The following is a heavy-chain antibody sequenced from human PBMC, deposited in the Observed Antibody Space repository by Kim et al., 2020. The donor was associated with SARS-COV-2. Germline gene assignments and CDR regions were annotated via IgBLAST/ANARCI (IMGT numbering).Heavy chain of an antibody. J-gene: IGHJ5*02. Sequence: YAQGFTGRFVLSLDTSVSTAYLQISSLKAEDTAVYYCARDDYGDLDNWFDPWGQGTLVTVSS. D-gene: IGHD4-17*01. CDR3: ARDDYGDLDNWFDP. V-gene: IGHV7-4-1*02.